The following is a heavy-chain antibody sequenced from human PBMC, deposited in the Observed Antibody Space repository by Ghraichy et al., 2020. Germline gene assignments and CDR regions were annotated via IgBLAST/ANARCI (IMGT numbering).Heavy chain of an antibody. Sequence: ASVKVSCKASGYTFTSYAMHWVRQAPGQRLEWMGWINAGNGNTKYSQKFQSRVTITRDTSASTAYMELSSLRSEDTAVYYCARGASLIYCSGGSCYSKNYYYGMDVWGQGTTVTVSS. J-gene: IGHJ6*02. V-gene: IGHV1-3*01. CDR3: ARGASLIYCSGGSCYSKNYYYGMDV. CDR2: INAGNGNT. D-gene: IGHD2-15*01. CDR1: GYTFTSYA.